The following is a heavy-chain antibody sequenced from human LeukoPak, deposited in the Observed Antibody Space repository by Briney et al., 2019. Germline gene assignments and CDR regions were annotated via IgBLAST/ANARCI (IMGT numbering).Heavy chain of an antibody. CDR1: GCSISSYY. V-gene: IGHV4-59*08. J-gene: IGHJ4*02. CDR3: ARHAPMTTYDY. CDR2: IYYSGST. Sequence: SETLSLTCSVSGCSISSYYWSWIRQPPGKGLEWIGYIYYSGSTNYNPSLKSRVTISVDTSKNQFSLKLSSVTAADTAVYYCARHAPMTTYDYWGQGTLVTVSS. D-gene: IGHD4-11*01.